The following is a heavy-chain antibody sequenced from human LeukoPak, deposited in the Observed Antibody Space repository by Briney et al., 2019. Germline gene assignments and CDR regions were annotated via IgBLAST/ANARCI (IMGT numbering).Heavy chain of an antibody. Sequence: PGGSLRLSCAASGFTFSGSWMHWVRQAPGKGLVWVSHINTDGSSTTYADSVKGRFTISRDNAKNTLYLQMSSLRAEDTAVYYCARDYTCSYSLWGQGTLVTVSS. CDR3: ARDYTCSYSL. CDR1: GFTFSGSW. V-gene: IGHV3-74*01. J-gene: IGHJ4*02. D-gene: IGHD5-18*01. CDR2: INTDGSST.